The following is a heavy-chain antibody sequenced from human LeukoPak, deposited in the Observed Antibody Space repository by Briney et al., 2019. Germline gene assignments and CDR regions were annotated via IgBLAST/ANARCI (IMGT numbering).Heavy chain of an antibody. CDR2: IYSGGST. CDR3: ARVRPTYYYDSSGHFDY. CDR1: GFTFTDYY. V-gene: IGHV3-66*01. J-gene: IGHJ4*02. Sequence: GGSLRLSCAASGFTFTDYYMTWIRQAPGKGLEWVSVIYSGGSTYYADSVKGRFTISRDNSKNTLYLQMNSLRAEDTAVYYCARVRPTYYYDSSGHFDYWGQGTLVTVSS. D-gene: IGHD3-22*01.